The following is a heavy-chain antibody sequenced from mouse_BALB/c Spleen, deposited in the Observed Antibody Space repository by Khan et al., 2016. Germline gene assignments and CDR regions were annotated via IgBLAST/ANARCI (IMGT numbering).Heavy chain of an antibody. CDR3: DMSSYYGDNPARMAY. CDR1: GFSISSDYA. CDR2: ITYSGST. V-gene: IGHV3-2*02. D-gene: IGHD1-1*01. Sequence: EVELEESGPGLVKPSQSLSLTCTVSGFSISSDYAWYWIRPLPGNKLEGTGYITYSGSTSSNPSLKSLVYIVQETSSNQFVLQLNSVTTEMTATDSYDMSSYYGDNPARMAYWGQGTPVTVSA. J-gene: IGHJ3*01.